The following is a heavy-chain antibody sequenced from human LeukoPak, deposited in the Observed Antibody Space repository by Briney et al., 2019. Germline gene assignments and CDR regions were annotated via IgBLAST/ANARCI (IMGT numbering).Heavy chain of an antibody. CDR3: ARGGGSTDYYDSSGYF. CDR1: GGSIRGYY. J-gene: IGHJ4*02. D-gene: IGHD3-22*01. Sequence: SQTLSLTCTVSGGSIRGYYWSWIRQPPGKGLEWIGYIYYSGSTNYNPSLKSRVTISVDTSKNQFSLKPSSVTAADTAVYYCARGGGSTDYYDSSGYFWGQGTLVTVSS. CDR2: IYYSGST. V-gene: IGHV4-59*01.